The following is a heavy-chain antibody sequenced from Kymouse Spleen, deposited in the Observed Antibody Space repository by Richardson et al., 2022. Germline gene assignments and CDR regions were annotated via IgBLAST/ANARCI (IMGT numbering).Heavy chain of an antibody. Sequence: QVQLQQWGAGLLKPSETLSLTCAVYGGSFSGYYWSWIRQPPGKGLEWIGEINHSGSTNYNPSLKSRVTISVDTSKNQFSLKLSSVTAADTAVYYCARWSSSGPFDYWGQGTLVTVSS. V-gene: IGHV4-34*01. CDR3: ARWSSSGPFDY. CDR2: INHSGST. J-gene: IGHJ4*02. D-gene: IGHD6-19*01. CDR1: GGSFSGYY.